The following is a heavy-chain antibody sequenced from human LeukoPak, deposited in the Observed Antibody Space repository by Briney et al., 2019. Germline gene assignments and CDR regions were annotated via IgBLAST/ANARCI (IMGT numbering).Heavy chain of an antibody. J-gene: IGHJ4*02. CDR1: GFTFSSYA. D-gene: IGHD3-10*01. Sequence: GGSLRLSCAASGFTFSSYAMSWVRQAPGKGLEWVSAISGSGGSTYYADSVKGRFTISRGNSKNTLYLQMNSLRAEDTAVYYCAKGEYYYGSPDYWGQGTLVTVSS. V-gene: IGHV3-23*01. CDR3: AKGEYYYGSPDY. CDR2: ISGSGGST.